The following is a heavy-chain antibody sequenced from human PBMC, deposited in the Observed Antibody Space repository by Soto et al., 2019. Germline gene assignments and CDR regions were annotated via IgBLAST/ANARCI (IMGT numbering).Heavy chain of an antibody. CDR1: GGSISSGGYS. CDR3: ARGSGFKAGEYFQH. Sequence: QLQLQESGSGLVKPSQTLSLTCAVSGGSISSGGYSWSWIRQPPGKGLEWIGYIYHSGSTYYNPSLMSRVTISVDRSKNQFSLKLSSVTAADTAVYYCARGSGFKAGEYFQHWGQGTLVTVSS. J-gene: IGHJ1*01. D-gene: IGHD2-15*01. V-gene: IGHV4-30-2*01. CDR2: IYHSGST.